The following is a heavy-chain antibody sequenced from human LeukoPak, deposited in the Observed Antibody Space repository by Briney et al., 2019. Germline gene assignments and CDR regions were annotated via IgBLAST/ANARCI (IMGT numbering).Heavy chain of an antibody. CDR3: ARERDYGDYAGDY. Sequence: PGGSLRLSCAASGFTFSSYSMNWVRQAPGKGLEWVANIKQDGSEKYYVDSVKGRFTISRDNAKNSLYLQMNSLRAEDTAVYYCARERDYGDYAGDYWGQGTLVTVSS. J-gene: IGHJ4*02. CDR2: IKQDGSEK. V-gene: IGHV3-7*03. D-gene: IGHD4-17*01. CDR1: GFTFSSYS.